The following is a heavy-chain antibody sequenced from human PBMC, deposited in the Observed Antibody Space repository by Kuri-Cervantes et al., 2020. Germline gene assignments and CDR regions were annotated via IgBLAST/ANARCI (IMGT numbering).Heavy chain of an antibody. CDR2: ISSSSSTI. J-gene: IGHJ6*03. V-gene: IGHV3-48*01. D-gene: IGHD1/OR15-1a*01. Sequence: GESLKISCAASGFTFSSYSMNWVRQAPGKGLEWVSYISSSSSTIYYADSVKGRFTISRDNAKNSLYLQMNSLKTEDTAVYYCTRDPTTSTSLAYYYSYYMDFWGKGTMVTVSS. CDR3: TRDPTTSTSLAYYYSYYMDF. CDR1: GFTFSSYS.